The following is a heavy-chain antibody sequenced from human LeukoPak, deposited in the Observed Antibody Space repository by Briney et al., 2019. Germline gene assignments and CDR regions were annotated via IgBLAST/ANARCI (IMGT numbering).Heavy chain of an antibody. CDR2: ISDDGNNK. V-gene: IGHV3-30*18. Sequence: PGGSLRLSCAASGFTFTNFAMHWVRQAPGKGLEWVTVISDDGNNKYFADSVKGRFTISRDNSKNALYLQMNSLRAEDTAVYYCAKDQQGIVGATTYGNFDYWGQGTQVTVSS. CDR3: AKDQQGIVGATTYGNFDY. J-gene: IGHJ4*02. D-gene: IGHD1-26*01. CDR1: GFTFTNFA.